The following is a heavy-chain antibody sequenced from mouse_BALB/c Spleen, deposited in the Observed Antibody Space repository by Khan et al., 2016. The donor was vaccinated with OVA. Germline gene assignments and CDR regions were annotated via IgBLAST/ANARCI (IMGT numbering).Heavy chain of an antibody. CDR3: AREASSWDFSFPY. Sequence: QLQQSGPELVEPGASVKMSCKASGYTFTNYVMHWVKQKPGQGLEWIGYINPYNAGTRYNEKFKGKATLTSDISSTTAYMELSSLTSEDSAVYYCAREASSWDFSFPYWGQGTLVTVSA. CDR2: INPYNAGT. D-gene: IGHD4-1*01. J-gene: IGHJ3*01. V-gene: IGHV1S136*01. CDR1: GYTFTNYV.